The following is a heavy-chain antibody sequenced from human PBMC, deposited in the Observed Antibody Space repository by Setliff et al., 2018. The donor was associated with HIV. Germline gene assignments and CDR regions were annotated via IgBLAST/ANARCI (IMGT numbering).Heavy chain of an antibody. CDR1: GGFISNHY. J-gene: IGHJ4*02. CDR3: ARSHGNYGDSYFDY. V-gene: IGHV4-39*07. CDR2: IYHSGST. D-gene: IGHD4-17*01. Sequence: SETLSLTCTISGGFISNHYWGWIRQPPGKGLEWIGSIYHSGSTYYNPSLKSRVTISVDTSKNQFSLKLSSVTAADTAVYYCARSHGNYGDSYFDYWGQGTLVTVSS.